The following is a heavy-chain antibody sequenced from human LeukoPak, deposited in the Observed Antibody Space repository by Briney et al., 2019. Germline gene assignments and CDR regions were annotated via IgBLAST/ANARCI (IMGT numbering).Heavy chain of an antibody. D-gene: IGHD3-3*01. V-gene: IGHV3-30*18. CDR2: ISYDGSNK. Sequence: GGSLRLSCAASGFTFSSYGMHWVRQAPGKGLEWVAVISYDGSNKYYADSVKGRFTISRDNSKNTLYLQMNSLRAEDTAVYYCAKAGTIFGVVIYYFDYWGQGTLATVSS. CDR1: GFTFSSYG. CDR3: AKAGTIFGVVIYYFDY. J-gene: IGHJ4*02.